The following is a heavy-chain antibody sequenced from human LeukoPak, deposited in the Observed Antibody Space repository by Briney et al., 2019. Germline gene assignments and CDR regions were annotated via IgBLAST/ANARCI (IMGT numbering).Heavy chain of an antibody. J-gene: IGHJ4*02. V-gene: IGHV3-48*03. CDR2: ISSSGSTI. Sequence: PGGSLRLSCAASGFTFSSYEMNWVRQAPGKGLEWVSYISSSGSTIYYADSVRGRFTISRDNSKSTLSLQMSSLRAEDTAIYYCATYRQVLLPFESWGQGTLVTVSS. CDR3: ATYRQVLLPFES. D-gene: IGHD2-8*02. CDR1: GFTFSSYE.